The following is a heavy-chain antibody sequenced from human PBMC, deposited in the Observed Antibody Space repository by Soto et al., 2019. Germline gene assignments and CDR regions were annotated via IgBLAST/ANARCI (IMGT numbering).Heavy chain of an antibody. CDR3: VRGGGGGLFEH. CDR2: ISPKSTFR. CDR1: GFPLNDYY. J-gene: IGHJ4*02. V-gene: IGHV3-11*06. D-gene: IGHD2-21*01. Sequence: LRLSCATSGFPLNDYYMTWIRQAPGKGLEWLSHISPKSTFRNYADSVKGRFTIPRDNTESSLFLQMNSLGVDDTAVYSCVRGGGGGLFEHWGQGVLVTVSS.